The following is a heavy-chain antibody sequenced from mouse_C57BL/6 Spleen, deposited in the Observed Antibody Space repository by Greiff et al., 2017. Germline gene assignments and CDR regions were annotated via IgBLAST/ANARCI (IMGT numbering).Heavy chain of an antibody. CDR3: ARLIYYYGSGYFDV. J-gene: IGHJ1*03. V-gene: IGHV1-69*01. Sequence: VQLQQPGAELVMPGASVKLSCKASGYTFTSYWMHWVKQRPGQGLEWIGEIDPSDSYTNYNQKFKGKSTLTVDKSSSTAYMQLSSLTSEDSAVYYCARLIYYYGSGYFDVWGTGTTVTVSS. CDR2: IDPSDSYT. CDR1: GYTFTSYW. D-gene: IGHD1-1*01.